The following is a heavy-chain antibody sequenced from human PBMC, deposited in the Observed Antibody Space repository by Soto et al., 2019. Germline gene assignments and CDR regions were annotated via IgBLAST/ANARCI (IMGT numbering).Heavy chain of an antibody. Sequence: GGSLRLSCAASGFTFSSYGMHWVRQAPGKGLEWVAVISYDGSNKYYADSVKGRFTISRDNSKNTLYLQMNSLRAEDMAVYSCAKGFSRVTVLTLSDYWGQGTLVTVSS. CDR3: AKGFSRVTVLTLSDY. CDR1: GFTFSSYG. D-gene: IGHD4-17*01. V-gene: IGHV3-30*18. CDR2: ISYDGSNK. J-gene: IGHJ4*02.